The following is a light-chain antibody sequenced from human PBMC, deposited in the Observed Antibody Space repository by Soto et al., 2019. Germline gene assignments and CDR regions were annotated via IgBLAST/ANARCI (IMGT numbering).Light chain of an antibody. CDR1: QSISTW. J-gene: IGKJ1*01. V-gene: IGKV1-5*03. CDR3: QQYNTYPWT. CDR2: KAS. Sequence: DIQMTQSPSTLSASVGDRVTITCRASQSISTWLAWYQQKPGKAPKLLICKASTLESGVPPRFSGSGSGTEFPLTISSRQPDDFATYYCQQYNTYPWTFGQGTKVEIK.